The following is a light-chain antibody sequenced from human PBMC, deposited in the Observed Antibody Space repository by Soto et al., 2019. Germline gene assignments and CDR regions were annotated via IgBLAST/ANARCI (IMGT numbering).Light chain of an antibody. V-gene: IGKV3-20*01. CDR2: GAS. CDR3: QHYCSSPGLT. J-gene: IGKJ4*01. Sequence: EIVLTQSPGTLSLSPGERATLFCRASQSVTSSSIAWHQQKPGQAPRLLIYGASSTATGIPDRFSASGSGTDFTLTISRLESEDSAVYYCQHYCSSPGLTFVGGTKVEI. CDR1: QSVTSSS.